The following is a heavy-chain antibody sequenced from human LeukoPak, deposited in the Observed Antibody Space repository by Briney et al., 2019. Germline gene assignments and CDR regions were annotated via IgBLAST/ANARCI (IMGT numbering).Heavy chain of an antibody. Sequence: SVKVSCKASGDTFSSFAFSWVRQAPGQGLEWMGGVIPIFGTANYAQKFQGRVTITTDASTSTAYMELSSLRSEDTAVYYCARPPRPYYYDSSGYSNWFDPWGQGTLVTVSS. CDR2: VIPIFGTA. CDR3: ARPPRPYYYDSSGYSNWFDP. CDR1: GDTFSSFA. J-gene: IGHJ5*02. V-gene: IGHV1-69*05. D-gene: IGHD3-22*01.